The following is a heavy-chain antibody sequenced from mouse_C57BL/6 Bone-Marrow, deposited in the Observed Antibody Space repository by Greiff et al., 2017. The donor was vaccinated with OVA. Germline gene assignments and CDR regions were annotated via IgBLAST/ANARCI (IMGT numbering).Heavy chain of an antibody. V-gene: IGHV1-82*01. Sequence: QVQLQQSGPELVKPGASVKISCKASGYAFSSSWMNWVKQRPGQGLEWIGRIYPGDGDTNYNGKFKGKATLTADKSSSTAYMQLSSLTSEDSAVYFCASMVTTRYFDVWGTGTTVTVSS. CDR1: GYAFSSSW. CDR3: ASMVTTRYFDV. CDR2: IYPGDGDT. D-gene: IGHD2-2*01. J-gene: IGHJ1*03.